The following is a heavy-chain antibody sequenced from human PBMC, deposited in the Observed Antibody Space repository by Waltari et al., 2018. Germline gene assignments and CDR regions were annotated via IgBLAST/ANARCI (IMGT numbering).Heavy chain of an antibody. V-gene: IGHV4-38-2*02. CDR2: IYHSGST. D-gene: IGHD3-10*01. Sequence: QVQLQETGPGLVKPSETLSLTCTVSGYSISSGYYWGWIRQPPGKGLEWIGSIYHSGSTYYNPSLKSRVTISVDTSKNQFSLKLSSVTAADTAVYYCARDPPGWFDPWGQGTLVTVSS. J-gene: IGHJ5*02. CDR3: ARDPPGWFDP. CDR1: GYSISSGYY.